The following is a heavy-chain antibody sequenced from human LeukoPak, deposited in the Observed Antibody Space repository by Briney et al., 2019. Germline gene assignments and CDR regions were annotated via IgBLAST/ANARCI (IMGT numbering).Heavy chain of an antibody. V-gene: IGHV1-18*01. CDR1: GYTFTSYG. D-gene: IGHD2-2*01. CDR3: ARHEYQLLLGNWFDP. CDR2: ISAYNGNT. Sequence: ASVKVSCKASGYTFTSYGISWVRQAPGQGLEWMGWISAYNGNTNYAQKLQGRVTMTTDTSTSTAYMELRSLRSDDTAVYYCARHEYQLLLGNWFDPWGQGTLVTVSS. J-gene: IGHJ5*02.